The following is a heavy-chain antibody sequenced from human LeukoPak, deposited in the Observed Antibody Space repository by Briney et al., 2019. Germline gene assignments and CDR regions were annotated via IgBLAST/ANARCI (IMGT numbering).Heavy chain of an antibody. V-gene: IGHV3-23*01. Sequence: GGSLRLSCATSGFTSSSYAMSWVRQAPGKGLEWVSAISGSGGSTYYADSVKGRFTISRDNSKNTLYLQMNSLRAEDTAVYYCAKYVDMYSSSWYSSRRHPYYFDYWGQGTLVTVSS. D-gene: IGHD6-13*01. CDR1: GFTSSSYA. J-gene: IGHJ4*02. CDR3: AKYVDMYSSSWYSSRRHPYYFDY. CDR2: ISGSGGST.